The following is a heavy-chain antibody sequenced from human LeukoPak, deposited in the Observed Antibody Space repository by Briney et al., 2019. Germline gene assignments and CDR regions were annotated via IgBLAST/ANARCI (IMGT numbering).Heavy chain of an antibody. CDR3: AKDESSGYYYFDH. CDR2: ISSSDGST. V-gene: IGHV3-23*01. D-gene: IGHD3-22*01. J-gene: IGHJ4*02. CDR1: GFTFRNYA. Sequence: GGSERLSCAGSGFTFRNYAMSWVRQAPGKGLEWVSVISSSDGSTYYADSVKGRFTISRDNSKNTLYLQMNSLRAEDTAVYYCAKDESSGYYYFDHWGQPTMV.